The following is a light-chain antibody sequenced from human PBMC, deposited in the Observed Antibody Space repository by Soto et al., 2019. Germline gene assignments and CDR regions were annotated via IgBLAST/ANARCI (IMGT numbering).Light chain of an antibody. Sequence: IVLTQSPGTLSLYPGERATLSCRASQSVSSNYLAWYQQKPGQAPRVLIYVASSRATGIPDRFSGSGSGTDFTLTIRRLEPEDFAVYYCQQYGSSPSTFGQGTRLEIK. V-gene: IGKV3-20*01. CDR3: QQYGSSPST. CDR1: QSVSSNY. CDR2: VAS. J-gene: IGKJ5*01.